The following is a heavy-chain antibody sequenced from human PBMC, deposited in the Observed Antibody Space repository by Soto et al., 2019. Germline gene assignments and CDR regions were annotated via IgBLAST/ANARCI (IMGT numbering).Heavy chain of an antibody. CDR1: GFTFSSYA. CDR2: ISGSGGST. V-gene: IGHV3-23*01. CDR3: AKGVRFLEWSPMDV. D-gene: IGHD3-3*01. Sequence: GGSLRLSCAASGFTFSSYAMSWVRQAPGKGLEWVSAISGSGGSTYYADSVKGRFTISRDNSKNTLYLQMNSLRAEDTAVYYCAKGVRFLEWSPMDVWGQGTTVTVSS. J-gene: IGHJ6*02.